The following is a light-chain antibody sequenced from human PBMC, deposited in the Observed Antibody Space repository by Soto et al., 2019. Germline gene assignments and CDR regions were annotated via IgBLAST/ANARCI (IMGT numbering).Light chain of an antibody. CDR1: RSNIGAGYD. Sequence: QSVLTQPPSVSGAPGQRVTISCTGSRSNIGAGYDVHWYQQIPGTAPKLLIYGTTNRPSGVPDRFSGSKSGISASLAITGLQAEDEADYYCHSYDSSLSASVFGAGTKVTVL. V-gene: IGLV1-40*01. J-gene: IGLJ1*01. CDR3: HSYDSSLSASV. CDR2: GTT.